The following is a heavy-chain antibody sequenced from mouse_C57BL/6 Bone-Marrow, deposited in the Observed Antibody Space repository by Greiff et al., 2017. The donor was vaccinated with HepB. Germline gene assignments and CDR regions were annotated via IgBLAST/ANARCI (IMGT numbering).Heavy chain of an antibody. CDR3: AREGFTDSLDY. CDR1: GYTFTSYT. J-gene: IGHJ2*01. V-gene: IGHV1-4*01. CDR2: INPSSGYT. Sequence: VKLMESGAELARPGASVKMSCKASGYTFTSYTMHWVKQRPGQGLEWIGYINPSSGYTKYNQKFKDKATLTADKSSSTAYMQLSSLTSEDSAVYYCAREGFTDSLDYWGQGTTLTVSS.